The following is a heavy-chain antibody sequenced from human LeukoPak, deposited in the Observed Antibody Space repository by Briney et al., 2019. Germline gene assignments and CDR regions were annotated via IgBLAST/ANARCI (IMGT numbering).Heavy chain of an antibody. V-gene: IGHV4-39*01. CDR1: GGSISSSTYY. J-gene: IGHJ4*02. CDR2: IYSGLT. D-gene: IGHD3-10*01. CDR3: AKHYMGSSYNRGLDY. Sequence: PSETLSLTCTVSGGSISSSTYYWGWIRQPPGKGLGWIGSIYSGLTYYNPSLESRVTISVDTSKNQFSLKLSSVTAADTAIYYCAKHYMGSSYNRGLDYWGQGTLVTVSS.